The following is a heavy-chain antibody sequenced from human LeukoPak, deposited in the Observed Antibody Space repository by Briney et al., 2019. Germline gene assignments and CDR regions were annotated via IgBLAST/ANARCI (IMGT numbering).Heavy chain of an antibody. CDR1: GFTFSSYG. Sequence: PGGSLRLSCAASGFTFSSYGMHWVRQAPGKGLEWVALIWYDGSNKYYADSVKGRLTISRDNSKNTLYLQMNSLRAEDTAVYYCARDLFTYYYDSSGPAFGYWGQGTLVTVSS. CDR2: IWYDGSNK. CDR3: ARDLFTYYYDSSGPAFGY. J-gene: IGHJ4*02. V-gene: IGHV3-33*01. D-gene: IGHD3-22*01.